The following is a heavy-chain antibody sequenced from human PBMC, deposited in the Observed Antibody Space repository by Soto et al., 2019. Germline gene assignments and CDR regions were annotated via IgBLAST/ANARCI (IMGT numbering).Heavy chain of an antibody. Sequence: QITLKESGPTLVKPTQTLTLTCTFSGFSLSTSGVGVGWIRQPPGKALEWLALIYWDDDKRYSPSLKSRPTITKDTAKIQVVLTMTNMDPVDTALYYCAHRRGWRVDGSGSYLYWGQGTLVTVSS. V-gene: IGHV2-5*02. D-gene: IGHD3-10*01. CDR2: IYWDDDK. J-gene: IGHJ4*02. CDR3: AHRRGWRVDGSGSYLY. CDR1: GFSLSTSGVG.